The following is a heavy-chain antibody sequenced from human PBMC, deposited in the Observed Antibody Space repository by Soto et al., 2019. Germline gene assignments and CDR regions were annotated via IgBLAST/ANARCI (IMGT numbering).Heavy chain of an antibody. CDR3: AKKVTIYAVDPADY. CDR2: ISASGDAT. Sequence: PGESLKISCAASGFTFSDFGMSWVRQAPGKGLEWVSVISASGDATYYAASVKGRFTLSRDNSKNTLYLQMNSLTVADTAVYYCAKKVTIYAVDPADYWGQGTQVTVSS. J-gene: IGHJ4*02. CDR1: GFTFSDFG. V-gene: IGHV3-23*01. D-gene: IGHD3-3*01.